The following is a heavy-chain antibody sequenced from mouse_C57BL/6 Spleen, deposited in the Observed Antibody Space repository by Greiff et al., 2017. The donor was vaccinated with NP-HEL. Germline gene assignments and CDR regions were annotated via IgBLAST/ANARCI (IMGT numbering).Heavy chain of an antibody. Sequence: EVQLQQSGPELVKPGASVKMSCKASGYTFTDYNMHWVKQSHGKSLEWIGYINPNNGGTSYNQKFKGKATLTVNKSSSTAYMELRSLTSEDSAVYDCARGSYYGSRGFDYWGQGTTLTVSS. CDR1: GYTFTDYN. D-gene: IGHD1-1*01. CDR2: INPNNGGT. J-gene: IGHJ2*01. V-gene: IGHV1-22*01. CDR3: ARGSYYGSRGFDY.